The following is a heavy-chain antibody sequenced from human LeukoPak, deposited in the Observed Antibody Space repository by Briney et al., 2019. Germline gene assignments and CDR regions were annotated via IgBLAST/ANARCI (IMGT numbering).Heavy chain of an antibody. J-gene: IGHJ4*02. CDR1: GGSIRGYY. V-gene: IGHV4-59*01. Sequence: PSETLSLTCNVSGGSIRGYYWSWIRQPPGKGLEWIGYIYSSGSTNYNPSLKSRVTMSVDTSKNQFSLKVNSVTAADTAVYYCVTEGETYYYDSSGYYYGYWGQGTLVTVSS. D-gene: IGHD3-22*01. CDR2: IYSSGST. CDR3: VTEGETYYYDSSGYYYGY.